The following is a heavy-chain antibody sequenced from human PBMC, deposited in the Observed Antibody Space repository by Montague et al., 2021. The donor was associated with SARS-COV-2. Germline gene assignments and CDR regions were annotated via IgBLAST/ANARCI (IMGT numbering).Heavy chain of an antibody. V-gene: IGHV3-23*03. Sequence: ETRSLTCSVSGVSISSGSYYWSWVRQPPGKGLEWVSVIYSDGSSTYYADSVKGRFTISRDNSKNTLYLQMNSLRAEDTAVYYCAKDRSAMVPNGMDVWGQGTTVTVSS. D-gene: IGHD5-18*01. CDR2: IYSDGSST. CDR1: GVSISSGSYY. J-gene: IGHJ6*02. CDR3: AKDRSAMVPNGMDV.